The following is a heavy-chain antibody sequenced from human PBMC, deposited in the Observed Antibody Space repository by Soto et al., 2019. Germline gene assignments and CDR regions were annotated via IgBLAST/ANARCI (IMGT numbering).Heavy chain of an antibody. CDR3: VHKGSGPIALDS. J-gene: IGHJ4*02. D-gene: IGHD3-10*01. CDR1: GFSLSTSGVG. Sequence: QITLKESGPTLVKPTQTLTLTCTFSGFSLSTSGVGVGWIRQPPGKALEWLAVIYWDDDKRYSPSLKSRLSTXKXSAKTQVVLTMTNMHPVDTATYYCVHKGSGPIALDSWGQGTLVTVSS. V-gene: IGHV2-5*02. CDR2: IYWDDDK.